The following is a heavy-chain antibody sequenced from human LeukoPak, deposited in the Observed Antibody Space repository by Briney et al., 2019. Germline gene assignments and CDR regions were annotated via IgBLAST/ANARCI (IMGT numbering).Heavy chain of an antibody. J-gene: IGHJ4*02. V-gene: IGHV3-74*01. CDR2: IGDDGGDP. CDR1: GFIFSNYW. CDR3: AKDVGKWESLHFFDY. Sequence: GGSLRLSCAASGFIFSNYWMHWVRQAPGKGLVWVSRIGDDGGDPSYADSVKGRFTISRDNAKSTLYLQMNSLRGDDTAVYYCAKDVGKWESLHFFDYWGQGTLVTVSS. D-gene: IGHD1-26*01.